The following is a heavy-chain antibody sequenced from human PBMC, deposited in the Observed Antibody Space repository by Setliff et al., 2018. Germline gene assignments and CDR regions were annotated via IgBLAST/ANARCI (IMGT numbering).Heavy chain of an antibody. V-gene: IGHV4-39*02. CDR3: ARAPNDLGVDWLFNNYFDY. Sequence: KTSETLSLTCNVSGGSVSSGYYYWDWIRQPPGKGLEWIGTVYYTGRTYYNPSLKNRVTIAVDAPDNHFSLKLRSVTAADTAVYHCARAPNDLGVDWLFNNYFDYWGHGTLVTVSS. CDR2: VYYTGRT. J-gene: IGHJ4*01. D-gene: IGHD3-9*01. CDR1: GGSVSSGYYY.